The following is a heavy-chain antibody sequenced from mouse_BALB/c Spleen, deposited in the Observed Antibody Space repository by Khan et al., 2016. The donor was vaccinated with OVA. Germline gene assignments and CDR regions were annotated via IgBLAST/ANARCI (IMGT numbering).Heavy chain of an antibody. V-gene: IGHV1-4*01. CDR1: GYTFTSYS. CDR2: INPSNAYT. CDR3: SSDFHYSGSKGALYY. J-gene: IGHJ4*01. D-gene: IGHD1-1*01. Sequence: QVQLQQSGAELARPGASVKMSCKASGYTFTSYSMHWIKQRPGQGLEWIGNINPSNAYTNYNQKFKDKATLTADKSSSTAYMQLRSLTSEDSAVYYCSSDFHYSGSKGALYYWGQGTSVTVSS.